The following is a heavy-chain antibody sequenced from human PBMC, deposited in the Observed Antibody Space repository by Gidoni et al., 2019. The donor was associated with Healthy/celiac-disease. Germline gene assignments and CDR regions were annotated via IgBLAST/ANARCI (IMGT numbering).Heavy chain of an antibody. CDR1: GGSFSGYY. CDR2: INHSGST. D-gene: IGHD4-17*01. CDR3: ARGTTVVTPVGLYFDL. Sequence: QLQLQQWGAGLLKPSETLSLTCAVYGGSFSGYYWSWIRQPPGKGLEWMWEINHSGSTNYNPSLKSRVTISVDTSKNQFSLKLSSVTAADTAVYYCARGTTVVTPVGLYFDLWGRGTLVTVSS. J-gene: IGHJ2*01. V-gene: IGHV4-34*01.